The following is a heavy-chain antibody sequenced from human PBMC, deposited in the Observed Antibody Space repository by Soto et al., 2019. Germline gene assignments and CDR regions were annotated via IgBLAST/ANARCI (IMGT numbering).Heavy chain of an antibody. CDR1: GYPFSSYD. V-gene: IGHV1-8*01. D-gene: IGHD6-13*01. CDR2: MNPKSGNT. Sequence: ASVKVSCKASGYPFSSYDINWVRQATGQGLEWMGWMNPKSGNTGYAQKFQGRVTMTRTESISTAYLELTSLRSEDTAVYYCARGLIAAAGTDYYYGMDAWGQGTTVTVSS. CDR3: ARGLIAAAGTDYYYGMDA. J-gene: IGHJ6*02.